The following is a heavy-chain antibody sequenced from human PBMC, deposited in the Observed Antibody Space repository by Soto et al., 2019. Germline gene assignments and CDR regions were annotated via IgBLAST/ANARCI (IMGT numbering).Heavy chain of an antibody. CDR3: ARDGSTNGPAPHSPFLY. V-gene: IGHV3-30-3*01. CDR1: GFTFSSYA. D-gene: IGHD2-8*01. CDR2: ISYDGSNK. J-gene: IGHJ4*02. Sequence: GGSLRLSCAASGFTFSSYAMHWVRQAPGKGLEWVAVISYDGSNKYYADSVKGRFTISRDNSKNTLYLQMNSLRAEDTAVYYCARDGSTNGPAPHSPFLYWGQGTLVTVSS.